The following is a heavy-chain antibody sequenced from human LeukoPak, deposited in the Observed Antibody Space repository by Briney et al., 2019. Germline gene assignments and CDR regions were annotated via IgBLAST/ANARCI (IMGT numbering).Heavy chain of an antibody. CDR3: AGYRRITMVRGVRPDAFDI. CDR1: GGSFSGYY. J-gene: IGHJ3*02. Sequence: SETLSLTCAVYGGSFSGYYWSWIRQPPGKGLEWIGEINHSGSTNYNPSLKSRVTISVDTSKNQFSLKLSSVTAADTAVYYCAGYRRITMVRGVRPDAFDIWGQGTMVTVSS. D-gene: IGHD3-10*01. CDR2: INHSGST. V-gene: IGHV4-34*01.